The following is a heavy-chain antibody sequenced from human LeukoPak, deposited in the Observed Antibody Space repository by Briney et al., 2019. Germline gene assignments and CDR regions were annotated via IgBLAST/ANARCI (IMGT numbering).Heavy chain of an antibody. CDR3: ARGGVTTRYFDY. V-gene: IGHV1-69*05. D-gene: IGHD4-11*01. CDR2: IIPIFGTA. J-gene: IGHJ4*02. CDR1: GGTFSSYA. Sequence: GASVKVSCKASGGTFSSYAISWVRQAPGQGLEWMGGIIPIFGTANYAQKFQGRVTITTDESTSTAYMELSSLRSEDTAVYYCARGGVTTRYFDYWGQGTLVTVSS.